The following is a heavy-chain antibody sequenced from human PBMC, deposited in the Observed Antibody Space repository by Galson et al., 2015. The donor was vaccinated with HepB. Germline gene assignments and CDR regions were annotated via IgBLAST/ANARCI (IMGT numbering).Heavy chain of an antibody. CDR2: TYYRSKWYN. Sequence: CAISGDSVSSNSAAWNWIRQSPSRGLEWLGRTYYRSKWYNDYAVSVKSRITINPDTSKNQFSLQLNSVTPEDTAVYYCAREGAYCGGDCYSNWFDPWGQGTLVTVSS. V-gene: IGHV6-1*01. D-gene: IGHD2-21*01. CDR3: AREGAYCGGDCYSNWFDP. J-gene: IGHJ5*02. CDR1: GDSVSSNSAA.